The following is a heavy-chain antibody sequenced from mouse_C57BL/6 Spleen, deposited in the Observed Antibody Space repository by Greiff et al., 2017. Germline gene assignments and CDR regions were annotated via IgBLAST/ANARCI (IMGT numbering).Heavy chain of an antibody. J-gene: IGHJ2*01. CDR2: IDPSDSYT. CDR3: ARGHDYDFDY. CDR1: GYTFTSYW. V-gene: IGHV1-69*01. D-gene: IGHD2-4*01. Sequence: QVQLKQPGAELVMPGASVKLSCKASGYTFTSYWMHWVKQRPGQGLEWIGEIDPSDSYTNYNQKFKGKSTLTVDKSSSTAYMQLSSLTSEDSAVYYCARGHDYDFDYWGQGTTLTVSS.